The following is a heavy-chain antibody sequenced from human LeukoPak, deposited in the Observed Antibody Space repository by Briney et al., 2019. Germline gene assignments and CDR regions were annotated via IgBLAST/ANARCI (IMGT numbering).Heavy chain of an antibody. CDR1: GYTFTGYY. CDR2: INPNSGGT. J-gene: IGHJ4*02. CDR3: ARDQRITMVRGVNPPDY. Sequence: ASVKVSCKASGYTFTGYYMHWVRQAPGQGLEWMGRINPNSGGTNYAQKFQGGVTMTRDTSISTAYMELSRLRSDDTAVYYCARDQRITMVRGVNPPDYWAREPWSPSPQ. V-gene: IGHV1-2*06. D-gene: IGHD3-10*01.